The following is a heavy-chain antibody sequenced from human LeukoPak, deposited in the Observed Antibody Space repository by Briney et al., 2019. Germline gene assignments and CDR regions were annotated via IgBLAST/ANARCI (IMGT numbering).Heavy chain of an antibody. CDR1: GFTFSSYW. J-gene: IGHJ5*02. V-gene: IGHV3-9*03. Sequence: PGGSLRLSCAASGFTFSSYWMHWVRQAPGKGLEWVSGISWNSGSIGYADSVKGRFTISRDNAKNSLYLQMNSLRADDMALYYCAKDGGRNVDLRFDPWGQGTLVTVSS. D-gene: IGHD1-1*01. CDR2: ISWNSGSI. CDR3: AKDGGRNVDLRFDP.